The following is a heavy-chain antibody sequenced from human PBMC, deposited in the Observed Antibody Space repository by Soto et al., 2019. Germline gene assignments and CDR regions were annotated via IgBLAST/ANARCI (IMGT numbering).Heavy chain of an antibody. CDR2: IIPILGIA. CDR3: ARTGRAVAGTFDY. J-gene: IGHJ4*02. Sequence: QVQLVQSGAEVQKPGSSVKVSCKASGGTFSSYTISWVRQAPGQGLEWMGRIIPILGIANYAQKFQGRVTSTADKSTSTAYMELSSLRSEDTAVYYCARTGRAVAGTFDYWGQGTLVTVSS. V-gene: IGHV1-69*02. CDR1: GGTFSSYT. D-gene: IGHD6-19*01.